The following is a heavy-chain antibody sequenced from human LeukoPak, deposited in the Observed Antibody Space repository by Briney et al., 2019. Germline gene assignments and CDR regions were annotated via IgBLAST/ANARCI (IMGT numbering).Heavy chain of an antibody. CDR1: GHSISSGYY. J-gene: IGHJ4*02. D-gene: IGHD3-3*01. CDR3: ARTNSDYDFWSGYSQSLGY. Sequence: SETLSLTCSVSGHSISSGYYWGWIRQPPGKGLEWIGTMYHRGSTYYNPSLKRRVTISVDTSKTQFSLKLSSVTAADTAVYYCARTNSDYDFWSGYSQSLGYWGQGTLVTVSS. V-gene: IGHV4-38-2*01. CDR2: MYHRGST.